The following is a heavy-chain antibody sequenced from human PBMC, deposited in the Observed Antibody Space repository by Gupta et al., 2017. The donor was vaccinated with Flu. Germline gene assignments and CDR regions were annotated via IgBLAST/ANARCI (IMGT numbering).Heavy chain of an antibody. J-gene: IGHJ5*02. D-gene: IGHD2-21*02. V-gene: IGHV3-7*01. CDR2: IKEDGSEE. CDR1: GFILSSYW. Sequence: EVQLVESGGGLVQPGGSLRLSCAASGFILSSYWMSWVHQVPGKGLEWVANIKEDGSEEYYVDSVKGRFSISRDNAKNSLYLQMNSLRAEDTAVYYCARFSRVAVTGIRMGNWFDPWGQGTLVAVSS. CDR3: ARFSRVAVTGIRMGNWFDP.